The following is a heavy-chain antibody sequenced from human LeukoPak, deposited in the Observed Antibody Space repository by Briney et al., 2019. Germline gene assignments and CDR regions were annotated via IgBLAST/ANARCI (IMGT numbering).Heavy chain of an antibody. J-gene: IGHJ5*02. CDR1: GVSISSYY. CDR2: IYGSGST. CDR3: AREGTSGTHLNWFDP. D-gene: IGHD1-1*01. Sequence: PSETLSLTCTVSGVSISSYYWSWLRQPPGKGLEWIGHIYGSGSTNYNPSLKSRVTLSLDTSKNQFSLKLSSVTAADTAVYYCAREGTSGTHLNWFDPWGQGTLVTVSS. V-gene: IGHV4-59*01.